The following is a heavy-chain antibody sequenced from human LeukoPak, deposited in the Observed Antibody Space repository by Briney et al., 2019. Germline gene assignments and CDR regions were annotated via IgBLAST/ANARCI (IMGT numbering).Heavy chain of an antibody. V-gene: IGHV3-21*01. D-gene: IGHD5-24*01. CDR2: ISSSSSYI. CDR3: AREVSPEMAIDY. Sequence: GGSLRLSCAASGFTFSSYSMNWVRQAPGEGLEWVSSISSSSSYIYYADSVKGRFTISRDNAKNSLYLQMNSLRAEDTAVYYCAREVSPEMAIDYWGQGTLVTVSS. CDR1: GFTFSSYS. J-gene: IGHJ4*02.